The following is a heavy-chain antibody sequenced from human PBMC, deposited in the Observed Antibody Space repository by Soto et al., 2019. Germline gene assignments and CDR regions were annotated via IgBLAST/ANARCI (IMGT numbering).Heavy chain of an antibody. CDR1: GFTFDDYA. CDR3: AKAAGAEQRPTPYYYYYYMDV. Sequence: GGSLRLSCAASGFTFDDYAMHWVRQAPGKGLEWVSGISWNSGSIGYADSVKGRFTISRDNAKNSLYLQMNSLRAEDTALYYCAKAAGAEQRPTPYYYYYYMDVWGKGTTVTVSS. J-gene: IGHJ6*03. CDR2: ISWNSGSI. D-gene: IGHD2-15*01. V-gene: IGHV3-9*01.